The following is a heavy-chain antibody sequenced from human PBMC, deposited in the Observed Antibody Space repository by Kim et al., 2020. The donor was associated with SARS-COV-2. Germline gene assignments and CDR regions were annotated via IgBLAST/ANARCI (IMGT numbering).Heavy chain of an antibody. D-gene: IGHD1-7*01. Sequence: GGSLRLSCTASGFALSTYHMDWVRQAPGKGLEWISFISTSSSDIKYADSVQGLFAISSDNAKNPLDLQMDRLRDEDTAVYVCARDLGTSPGGGYWGQGTL. CDR2: ISTSSSDI. V-gene: IGHV3-48*02. CDR1: GFALSTYH. J-gene: IGHJ4*02. CDR3: ARDLGTSPGGGY.